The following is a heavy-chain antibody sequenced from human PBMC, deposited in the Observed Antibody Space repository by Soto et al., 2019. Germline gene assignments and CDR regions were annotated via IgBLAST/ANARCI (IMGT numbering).Heavy chain of an antibody. Sequence: GGSLRLSCAASGFTVSNNYMSWVRQAPGKGLEWVSVIYSGGSTYYADSVKDRFTISRDNSKNTLYLQMNSLRAEDTAVYYCARDESYCSSTSCFHYWGQGTLVTVSS. J-gene: IGHJ4*02. V-gene: IGHV3-66*01. CDR3: ARDESYCSSTSCFHY. CDR1: GFTVSNNY. CDR2: IYSGGST. D-gene: IGHD2-2*01.